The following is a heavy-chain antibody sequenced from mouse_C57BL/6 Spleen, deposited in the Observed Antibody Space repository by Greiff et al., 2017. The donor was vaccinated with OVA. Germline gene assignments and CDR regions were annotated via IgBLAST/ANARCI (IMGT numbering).Heavy chain of an antibody. J-gene: IGHJ3*01. CDR1: GYTFTSYW. D-gene: IGHD1-1*01. V-gene: IGHV1-69*01. Sequence: VQLQQPGAELVMPGASVKLSCKASGYTFTSYWMHWVKQRPGQGLEWIGEIDPSDSYTNYNQKFKGKSTLTVDKSSSTAYMQLSSLTSEDSAVCYCARFGSSPAWFAYWGQGTLVTVAA. CDR2: IDPSDSYT. CDR3: ARFGSSPAWFAY.